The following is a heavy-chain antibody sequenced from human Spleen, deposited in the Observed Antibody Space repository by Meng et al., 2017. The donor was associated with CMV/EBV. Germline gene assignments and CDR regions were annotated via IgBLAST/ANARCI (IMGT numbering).Heavy chain of an antibody. Sequence: GGSLRLSCAASGFTFSIYSMNWVRQAPGKGLEWVSSISSNSIYIYYADSVKGRFTISRDNAKNSLYLQMNSLRAEDTALYYCAKSRGGYGGNSIDYWGQGTLVTVSS. CDR2: ISSNSIYI. J-gene: IGHJ4*02. D-gene: IGHD4-23*01. CDR1: GFTFSIYS. CDR3: AKSRGGYGGNSIDY. V-gene: IGHV3-21*04.